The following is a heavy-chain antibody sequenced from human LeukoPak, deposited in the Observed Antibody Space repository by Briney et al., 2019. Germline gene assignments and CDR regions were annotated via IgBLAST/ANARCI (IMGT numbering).Heavy chain of an antibody. V-gene: IGHV3-23*01. D-gene: IGHD6-19*01. J-gene: IGHJ5*02. CDR3: AKGRGWSPTWFDP. CDR1: GFTFSSYA. Sequence: GGSLRLSCAASGFTFSSYATSWVRQAPGKGLEWVSAISGTGGSTYYADSVKGRFTISRDNSKNTLYLQMNSLRAEDTAVYYCAKGRGWSPTWFDPGAQETLVTVSS. CDR2: ISGTGGST.